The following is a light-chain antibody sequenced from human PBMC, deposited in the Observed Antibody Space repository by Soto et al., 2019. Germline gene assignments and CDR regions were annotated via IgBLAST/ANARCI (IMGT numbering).Light chain of an antibody. CDR2: GNT. J-gene: IGLJ2*01. CDR3: LSFDSSLSVV. CDR1: SSNIGAGYD. V-gene: IGLV1-40*01. Sequence: QPVLTQPPSVSGAPGQRVTISCTGSSSNIGAGYDVHWYQQLPGRAPKLLTYGNTNRPSGVPDRFSGSKSGTSASLAITGLQAEDEADYYCLSFDSSLSVVFGGGTKVTVL.